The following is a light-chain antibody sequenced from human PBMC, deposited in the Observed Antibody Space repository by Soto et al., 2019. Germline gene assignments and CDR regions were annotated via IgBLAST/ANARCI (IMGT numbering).Light chain of an antibody. CDR3: SSYTSSSTPYV. V-gene: IGLV2-14*01. Sequence: QSVLTQSASVSGSPGQSITISCTGTSSDVGAYNYVSWYQQHPGKAPKVMIHDVSNRPSGVSSRFSGSKSGNTASLTISGLQAEDEADYYCSSYTSSSTPYVFGTGTKVTVL. CDR2: DVS. J-gene: IGLJ1*01. CDR1: SSDVGAYNY.